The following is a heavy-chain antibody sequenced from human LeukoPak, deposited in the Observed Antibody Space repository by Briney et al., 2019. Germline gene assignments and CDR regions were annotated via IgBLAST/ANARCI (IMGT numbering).Heavy chain of an antibody. CDR3: ARGRYLVVPAATAVRWFDP. CDR2: ISSSSSTI. Sequence: GGSLRLSCAASGFTFSSYSMNWVRQAPGKGLEWVSYISSSSSTIYYADSVKGRFTISRDNAKNSLYLQMNSLRAEDTAVYYCARGRYLVVPAATAVRWFDPWGQGTLVTVSS. D-gene: IGHD2-2*01. V-gene: IGHV3-48*01. CDR1: GFTFSSYS. J-gene: IGHJ5*02.